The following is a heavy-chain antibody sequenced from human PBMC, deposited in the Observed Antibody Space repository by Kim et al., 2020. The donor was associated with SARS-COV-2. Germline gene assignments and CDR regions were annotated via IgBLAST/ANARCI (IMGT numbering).Heavy chain of an antibody. CDR1: GYTLTELS. V-gene: IGHV1-24*01. CDR3: ATSCSITSRHWFDP. Sequence: ASVKVSCKVSGYTLTELSMHWVRHAPGKGLEWMGGFDPEDGETIYAQKFQGRVTMTEDTSSDTAYMELSSLRSEDTAVYYCATSCSITSRHWFDPWGQGTLVTVSS. CDR2: FDPEDGET. J-gene: IGHJ5*02. D-gene: IGHD2-2*01.